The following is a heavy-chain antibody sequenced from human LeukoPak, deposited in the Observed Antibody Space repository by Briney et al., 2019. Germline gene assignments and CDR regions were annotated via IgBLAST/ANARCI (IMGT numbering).Heavy chain of an antibody. D-gene: IGHD3-22*01. CDR2: INSDGINT. CDR1: GFTFSNYW. V-gene: IGHV3-74*01. Sequence: GGSLRLSCAASGFTFSNYWMHWVRQAPGKGLVWVSRINSDGINTSYADSVKGRFTISRDNSKNSLYLQMNSLRTEDTALYYCVGQFYYDSSGYDWFDPWGQGTLVTVSS. CDR3: VGQFYYDSSGYDWFDP. J-gene: IGHJ5*02.